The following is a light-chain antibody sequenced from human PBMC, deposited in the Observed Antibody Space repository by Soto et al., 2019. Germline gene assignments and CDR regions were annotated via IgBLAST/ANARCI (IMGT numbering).Light chain of an antibody. CDR1: QSIATY. V-gene: IGKV1-39*01. CDR2: ATS. CDR3: QQSSSSPTWT. J-gene: IGKJ1*01. Sequence: DIQMTQSPPSLSASVGDRVTITCRASQSIATYLNWYQHKPGKAPHLLIYATSILQSGVPSRFSGSGSGTDFTLTISGLQPEDFATYYCQQSSSSPTWTFGQGTKVDIK.